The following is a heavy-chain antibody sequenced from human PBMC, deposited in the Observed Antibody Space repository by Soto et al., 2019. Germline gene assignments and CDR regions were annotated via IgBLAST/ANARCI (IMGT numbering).Heavy chain of an antibody. D-gene: IGHD1-26*01. CDR2: ISYNGNNK. Sequence: QVQLVESGGGVVQPGRSLRLSCAASGFSISTYALHWVRQAPGKGPEWVAIISYNGNNKHYADSVKGRFTISRDNSKNTVDLQMNSLRVEDTAMYYCARRAFPYSGSPLEPWSDALDIWCQGPMVTVSS. V-gene: IGHV3-30*04. J-gene: IGHJ3*02. CDR1: GFSISTYA. CDR3: ARRAFPYSGSPLEPWSDALDI.